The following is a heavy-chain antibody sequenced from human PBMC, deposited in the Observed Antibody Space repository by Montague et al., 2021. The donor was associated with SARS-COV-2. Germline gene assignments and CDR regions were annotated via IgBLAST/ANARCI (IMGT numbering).Heavy chain of an antibody. Sequence: PALVKPTQTLTLTCTFSGFSLSTSGMCVSWIRQPPGKALEWLARIDWDDDKYYSTSLQTRLTISKDTSNNEVVLKLTNLDPVDTATYYCGRMANCIAVAGFFEXWGQGTHVTVSS. V-gene: IGHV2-70*11. J-gene: IGHJ4*02. D-gene: IGHD6-19*01. CDR2: IDWDDDK. CDR1: GFSLSTSGMC. CDR3: GRMANCIAVAGFFEX.